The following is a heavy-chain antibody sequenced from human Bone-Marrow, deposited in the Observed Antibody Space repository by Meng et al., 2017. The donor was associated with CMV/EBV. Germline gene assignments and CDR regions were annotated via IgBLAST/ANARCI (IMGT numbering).Heavy chain of an antibody. CDR3: ARIARISWYFDL. D-gene: IGHD2-15*01. CDR2: VPDSGSTV. Sequence: GESLKISCAASGFTFIDYYMIWIRQAPGKGLEWVSYVPDSGSTVYYADSVKGRFTISRDNAKNSLYLQMNSLRAEDTAVYYCARIARISWYFDLWGRGTLVTVSS. V-gene: IGHV3-11*01. J-gene: IGHJ2*01. CDR1: GFTFIDYY.